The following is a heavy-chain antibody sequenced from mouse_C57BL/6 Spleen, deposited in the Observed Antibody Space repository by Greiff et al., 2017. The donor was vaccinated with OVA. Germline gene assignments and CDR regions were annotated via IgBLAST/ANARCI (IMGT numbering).Heavy chain of an antibody. Sequence: EVHLVESGGGLVKPGGSLKLSCAASGFTFSSYAMSWVRQTPEKRLEWVATISDGGSYTYYPDNVKGRFTISRDNAKNNLYLQMSHLKSEDTAMYYCAREDTTWYFDVWGTGTTVTVSS. J-gene: IGHJ1*03. D-gene: IGHD1-1*01. CDR1: GFTFSSYA. CDR3: AREDTTWYFDV. V-gene: IGHV5-4*01. CDR2: ISDGGSYT.